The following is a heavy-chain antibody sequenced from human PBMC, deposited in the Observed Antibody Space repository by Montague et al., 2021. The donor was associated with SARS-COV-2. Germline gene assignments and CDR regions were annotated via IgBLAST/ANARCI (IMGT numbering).Heavy chain of an antibody. CDR2: LYYTGST. CDR1: GGSISSSSYY. J-gene: IGHJ5*02. D-gene: IGHD6-13*01. V-gene: IGHV4-39*01. Sequence: SETLSLTCTVSGGSISSSSYYWCWIRQPPGKGLEWIGSLYYTGSTYYNPSLKSRVTISVDTSKNLFSLKLSSVAAADTAVYYCPRDSSGWYYWFDPWGQGTLVTVSS. CDR3: PRDSSGWYYWFDP.